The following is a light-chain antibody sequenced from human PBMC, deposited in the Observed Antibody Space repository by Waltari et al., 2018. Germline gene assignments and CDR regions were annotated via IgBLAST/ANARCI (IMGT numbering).Light chain of an antibody. Sequence: SYELTQSPSVSVSPGQTASISCSGGQLEDRYVCWYQQKPGQSPVLVLHQDSKRPSGIPERFSGFNSGNTATLTISETQSMDEADYYCQAWDRNTYVVFGGGTKLTVL. CDR2: QDS. J-gene: IGLJ2*01. CDR3: QAWDRNTYVV. V-gene: IGLV3-1*01. CDR1: QLEDRY.